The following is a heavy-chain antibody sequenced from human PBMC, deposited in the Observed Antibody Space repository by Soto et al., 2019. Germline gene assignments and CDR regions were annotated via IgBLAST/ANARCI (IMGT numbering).Heavy chain of an antibody. CDR2: IYYSGST. D-gene: IGHD4-17*01. CDR3: ATYDTVTYRYFDY. J-gene: IGHJ4*02. V-gene: IGHV4-30-4*01. Sequence: SETLSLTCTVSGGSISSGDYYWSWIRQPPGKGLEWIGYIYYSGSTYYNPSLKSRVTISVDTSKNQFSLKLSSVTAADTAVYYCATYDTVTYRYFDYWGQGTLVTVSS. CDR1: GGSISSGDYY.